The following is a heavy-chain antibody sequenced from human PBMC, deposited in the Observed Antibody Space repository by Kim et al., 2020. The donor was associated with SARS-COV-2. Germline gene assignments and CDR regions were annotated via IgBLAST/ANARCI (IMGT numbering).Heavy chain of an antibody. V-gene: IGHV4-31*03. J-gene: IGHJ6*02. Sequence: SETLSLTCTVSGGSISSGGYYWSWIRQHPGKGLEWIGYIYYSGSTYYNPSLKSRVTISVDTSKNQFSLKLSSVTAADTAVYYCARGITIFGVVTNGMDGWGPGTTVTVSS. D-gene: IGHD3-3*01. CDR1: GGSISSGGYY. CDR2: IYYSGST. CDR3: ARGITIFGVVTNGMDG.